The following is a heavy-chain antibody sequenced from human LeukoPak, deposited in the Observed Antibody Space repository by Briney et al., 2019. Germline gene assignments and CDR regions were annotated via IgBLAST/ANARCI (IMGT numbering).Heavy chain of an antibody. V-gene: IGHV4-4*09. CDR1: GGSISSYY. Sequence: SETLSLTCTVSGGSISSYYWSWIRQPPGKGLEWIGYIYTSGSTNYNPSLKSRVTISVDTSKNQFSLKLSSVTAADTAVYYCARCVDIAALYDAFDIWGQGTMVTVSS. D-gene: IGHD6-13*01. J-gene: IGHJ3*02. CDR2: IYTSGST. CDR3: ARCVDIAALYDAFDI.